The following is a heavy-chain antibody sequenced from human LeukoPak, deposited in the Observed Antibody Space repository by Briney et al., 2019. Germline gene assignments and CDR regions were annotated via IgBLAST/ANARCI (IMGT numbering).Heavy chain of an antibody. CDR3: ANGYYDFWSGYSGPLSY. J-gene: IGHJ4*02. Sequence: PGRSLRLSCAASGFTFDDYAMPWVRQAPGKGLEWVSGISWNSGSIGYADSVKGRFTISRDNAKNSLYLQMNSLRAEDTALYYCANGYYDFWSGYSGPLSYWGQGTLVTVSS. V-gene: IGHV3-9*01. CDR2: ISWNSGSI. CDR1: GFTFDDYA. D-gene: IGHD3-3*01.